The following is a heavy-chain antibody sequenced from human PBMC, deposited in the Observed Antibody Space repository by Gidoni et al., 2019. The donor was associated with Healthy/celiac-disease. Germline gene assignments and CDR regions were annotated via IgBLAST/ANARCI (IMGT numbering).Heavy chain of an antibody. CDR2: IWYDGSNK. J-gene: IGHJ6*02. CDR3: ARDLVDSSGYYVFYYYYGMDV. D-gene: IGHD3-22*01. Sequence: QVQLVESGGGVVQPGRSLRLPCAASGFTFRSYGMHWVRQAPGKGLEWVAVIWYDGSNKYYADSVKGRFTISRDNSKNTLYLQMNSLRAEDTAVYYCARDLVDSSGYYVFYYYYGMDVWGQGTTVTVSS. V-gene: IGHV3-33*01. CDR1: GFTFRSYG.